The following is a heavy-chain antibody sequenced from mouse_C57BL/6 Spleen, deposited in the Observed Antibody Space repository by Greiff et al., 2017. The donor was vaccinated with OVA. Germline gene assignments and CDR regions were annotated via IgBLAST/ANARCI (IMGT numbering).Heavy chain of an antibody. J-gene: IGHJ1*03. CDR3: AQKGITTVVATRDWYFDV. CDR1: GYTFTSYW. Sequence: QVQLQQPGAELVMPGASVKLSCKASGYTFTSYWMHWVKQRPGQGLEWIGEIDPSASYTNYNQKFKGKSTLTVDKSSSTAYMQLSSLTSEDSAVYYCAQKGITTVVATRDWYFDVWGTGTTVTVSS. V-gene: IGHV1-69*01. CDR2: IDPSASYT. D-gene: IGHD1-1*01.